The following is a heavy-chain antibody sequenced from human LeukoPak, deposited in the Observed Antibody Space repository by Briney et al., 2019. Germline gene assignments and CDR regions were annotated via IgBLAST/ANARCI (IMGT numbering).Heavy chain of an antibody. CDR3: ARRGDEYFQH. CDR2: IYPNDADT. V-gene: IGHV5-51*01. Sequence: GESLKISCQGSGYRFTSHWIGWVRQMPGKGLEWMGIIYPNDADTKYSPTFQGQVTFSADKSLSAAYLQWSSLKASDSAMYYCARRGDEYFQHWGQGTLVTVSS. CDR1: GYRFTSHW. D-gene: IGHD3-10*01. J-gene: IGHJ1*01.